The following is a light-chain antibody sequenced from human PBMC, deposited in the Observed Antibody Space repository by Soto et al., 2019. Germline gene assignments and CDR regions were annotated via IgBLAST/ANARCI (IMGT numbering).Light chain of an antibody. CDR1: QSVSSN. CDR2: GAS. J-gene: IGKJ4*01. CDR3: QQYSSWPHT. Sequence: EIVMTQSPATLSVSPGEGATLSCRASQSVSSNLAWYQQKPGQAPRLLIFGASTRATGIPARFSGSGSGAEFSLTISALQSEDFAIYYCQQYSSWPHTFGEGTKVGIK. V-gene: IGKV3-15*01.